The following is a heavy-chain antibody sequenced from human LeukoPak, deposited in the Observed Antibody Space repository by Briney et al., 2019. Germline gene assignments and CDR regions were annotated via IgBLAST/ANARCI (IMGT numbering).Heavy chain of an antibody. J-gene: IGHJ6*03. CDR3: ARLKTYYYGSGSYSAVYYYYMDV. Sequence: PSETLSLTCTVSGGSVTDYYWSWTRQSPGKGLEWIGYIYYTGTSYNPSLKSRVTISADTSKNQFSLKLSSVTAADTAVYYCARLKTYYYGSGSYSAVYYYYMDVWGKGTTVTISS. V-gene: IGHV4-59*02. D-gene: IGHD3-10*01. CDR2: IYYTGT. CDR1: GGSVTDYY.